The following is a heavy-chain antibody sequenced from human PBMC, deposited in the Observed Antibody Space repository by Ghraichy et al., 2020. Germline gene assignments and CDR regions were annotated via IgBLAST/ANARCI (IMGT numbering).Heavy chain of an antibody. CDR2: ISSSSNYI. D-gene: IGHD3-3*01. J-gene: IGHJ6*02. Sequence: GESLNISCAASGFTFSSYRMNWVRQAPGKGLEWVSSISSSSNYIYYADSMRGRFTISRDNAKNSLYLQMNSLRAEDTAVYYCARGGLRFLEWFYYYYGMDVWGQGTTVTVSS. V-gene: IGHV3-21*01. CDR3: ARGGLRFLEWFYYYYGMDV. CDR1: GFTFSSYR.